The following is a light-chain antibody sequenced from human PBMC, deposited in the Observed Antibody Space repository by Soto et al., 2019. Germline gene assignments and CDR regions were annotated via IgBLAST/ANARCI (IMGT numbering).Light chain of an antibody. CDR2: DND. Sequence: QSVLPQPPSVSAAPGQKVTISCSGTSSNIGNSYVSWYQQLPGTAHKLLIYDNDERPSGIPDRFSGSKSGTSATLDITGLQTGDEADYYCGTWDGSLSAAVVFGGGTKLTVL. V-gene: IGLV1-51*01. J-gene: IGLJ2*01. CDR3: GTWDGSLSAAVV. CDR1: SSNIGNSY.